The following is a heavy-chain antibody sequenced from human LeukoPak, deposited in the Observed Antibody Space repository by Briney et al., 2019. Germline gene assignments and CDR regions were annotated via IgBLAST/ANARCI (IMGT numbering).Heavy chain of an antibody. CDR3: AGSTYYYDSSGYDY. CDR2: IYHSGST. CDR1: GGSISSGGYS. D-gene: IGHD3-22*01. V-gene: IGHV4-30-2*01. Sequence: EPSETLSLTCTVSGGSISSGGYSWSWIRQPPGKGLEWIGYIYHSGSTYYNPSLKSRVTISVDRSKNQFSLELSSVTAADTAVYYCAGSTYYYDSSGYDYWGQGTLVTVSS. J-gene: IGHJ4*02.